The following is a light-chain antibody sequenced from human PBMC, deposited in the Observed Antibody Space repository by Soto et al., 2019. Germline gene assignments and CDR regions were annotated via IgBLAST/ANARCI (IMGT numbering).Light chain of an antibody. CDR2: YDD. J-gene: IGLJ1*01. Sequence: QSVLTQPPSVSEAPRQRVTISCSGISSNIGNNAVNWYQQLPGKAPKLLIYYDDLLPSGVSDRFSGSKSGTSASLAISGLQSEDEAEYYCAAWDDSLNGLVFGTGTKVTVL. V-gene: IGLV1-36*01. CDR3: AAWDDSLNGLV. CDR1: SSNIGNNA.